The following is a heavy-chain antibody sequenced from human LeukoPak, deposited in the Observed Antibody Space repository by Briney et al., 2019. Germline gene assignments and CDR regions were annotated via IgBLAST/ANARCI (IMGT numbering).Heavy chain of an antibody. J-gene: IGHJ4*02. CDR3: ASPAVAGRVRVFDY. V-gene: IGHV1-2*02. CDR2: INPNSGGT. D-gene: IGHD6-19*01. Sequence: ASVKVSCKASGYTFSAYFMHWVRQAPGQGLGWMGWINPNSGGTNYAQKFQGRVTMTRDTSISTAYMELSGLRSDDTAVYYCASPAVAGRVRVFDYWGQGTLVTVSS. CDR1: GYTFSAYF.